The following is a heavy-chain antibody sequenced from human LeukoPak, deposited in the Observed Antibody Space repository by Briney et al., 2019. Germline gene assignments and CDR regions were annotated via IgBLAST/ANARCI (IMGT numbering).Heavy chain of an antibody. J-gene: IGHJ4*02. D-gene: IGHD2-15*01. CDR2: VSSDGTT. V-gene: IGHV4-59*08. Sequence: PLETLPLTCSVSGVSVTTSFWNWIRQSPGKGLEWVGYVSSDGTTNYTPALRSRLIMSVDTAKNDISLILTSVTAADTAIYYCARLDCVLEGCYNHWGRGTLVTVSS. CDR1: GVSVTTSF. CDR3: ARLDCVLEGCYNH.